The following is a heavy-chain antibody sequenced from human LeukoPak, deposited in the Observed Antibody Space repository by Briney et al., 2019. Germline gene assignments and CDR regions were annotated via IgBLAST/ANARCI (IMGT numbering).Heavy chain of an antibody. D-gene: IGHD2-15*01. CDR2: ISTNGGGT. CDR3: ARYCNGVTCYSGYDY. Sequence: GGSLRLSCAAFGFTFSSYAMHWVRQTPGKGLEYVSAISTNGGGTYYANSVKGRFTISRDNSKNTLYLQMGSLRAEDMAVPFCARYCNGVTCYSGYDYWGQGTLVTVSS. V-gene: IGHV3-64*01. J-gene: IGHJ4*02. CDR1: GFTFSSYA.